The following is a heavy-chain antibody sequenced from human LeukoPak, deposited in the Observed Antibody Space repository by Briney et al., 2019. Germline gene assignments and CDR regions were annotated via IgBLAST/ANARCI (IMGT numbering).Heavy chain of an antibody. J-gene: IGHJ4*02. Sequence: TGGSLRLSCAASGFTFSSYAMSWVRQAPGKGLEWVSAISGSGGSTYYADSVKGGFTISRDNSKNTLYLQMNSLRAEDTAVYYCARDSRVVRGAVFDYWGQGTLVTVSS. D-gene: IGHD3-10*01. CDR2: ISGSGGST. CDR3: ARDSRVVRGAVFDY. V-gene: IGHV3-23*01. CDR1: GFTFSSYA.